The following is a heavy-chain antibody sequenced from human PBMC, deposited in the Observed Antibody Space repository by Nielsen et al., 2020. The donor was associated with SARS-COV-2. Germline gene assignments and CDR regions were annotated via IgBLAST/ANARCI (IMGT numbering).Heavy chain of an antibody. CDR3: AKAFRSSDWVRAATDF. V-gene: IGHV3-23*01. Sequence: GESLTISCAASGFMFSTYAMSWVRQAPGKGLEWVSGIIGSGGRTHYADSVEGRFTISRDNSKKPLYLQMNSLRAEDTAVYYCAKAFRSSDWVRAATDFWGQGTLVTVSS. J-gene: IGHJ4*02. CDR2: IIGSGGRT. CDR1: GFMFSTYA. D-gene: IGHD6-25*01.